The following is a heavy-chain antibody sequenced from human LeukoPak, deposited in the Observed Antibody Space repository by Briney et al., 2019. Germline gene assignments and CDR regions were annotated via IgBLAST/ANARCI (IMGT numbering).Heavy chain of an antibody. V-gene: IGHV4-34*01. D-gene: IGHD3-9*01. CDR3: ARRGVLRYFDWLYQGGSFDY. CDR2: INHSGST. Sequence: SETLSLTCGVYGGSFSGYYWSWIRQPPGKGLEWIGEINHSGSTNYNPSLKSRVTISVDTSKNQFSLKLSSVTAADTAVYYCARRGVLRYFDWLYQGGSFDYWGQGTLVTVSS. CDR1: GGSFSGYY. J-gene: IGHJ4*02.